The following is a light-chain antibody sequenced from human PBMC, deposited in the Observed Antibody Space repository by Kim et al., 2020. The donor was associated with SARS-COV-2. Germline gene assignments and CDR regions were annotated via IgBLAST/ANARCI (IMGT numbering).Light chain of an antibody. CDR2: GAS. V-gene: IGKV3-15*01. CDR1: QSISTK. Sequence: EIVMTQSPATLSVSPGERATLSCRASQSISTKSAWYQQKPGQAPRLLIYGASTRATGIPARFSCSGSGTEFTLTISSLQSEDFAVYYCQQYNKWPWTFGQGTKVDIK. J-gene: IGKJ1*01. CDR3: QQYNKWPWT.